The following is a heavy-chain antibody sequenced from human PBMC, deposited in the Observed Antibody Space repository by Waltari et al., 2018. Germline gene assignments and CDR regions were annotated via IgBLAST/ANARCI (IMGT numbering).Heavy chain of an antibody. D-gene: IGHD3-10*01. CDR1: GFTFSSYA. J-gene: IGHJ4*02. CDR2: ISGSGGST. CDR3: AKDGYMVRGVIIYFDY. Sequence: EVQLLESGGGLVQPGGSLRLSCAASGFTFSSYAMSWVGQAPGKGLEWVSAISGSGGSTYYADSVKGRFTISRDNSKNTLYLQMNSLRAEDTAVYYCAKDGYMVRGVIIYFDYWGQGTLVTVSS. V-gene: IGHV3-23*01.